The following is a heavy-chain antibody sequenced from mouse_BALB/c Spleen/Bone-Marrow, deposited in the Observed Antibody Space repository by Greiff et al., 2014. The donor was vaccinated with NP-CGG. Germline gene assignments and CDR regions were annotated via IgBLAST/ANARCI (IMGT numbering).Heavy chain of an antibody. CDR1: GFSLTSYG. Sequence: VHLVESGPGLVPPSQSLSITCTVSGFSLTSYGVHWVRQPPGKGLEWLVVIWSDGSTTYNSALKSRLSISKDNSKSQVFLKMNSLQTDDTAMYYCARSSPTTWAMDYWGQGTSVTVSS. CDR3: ARSSPTTWAMDY. V-gene: IGHV2-6*02. CDR2: IWSDGST. D-gene: IGHD2-12*01. J-gene: IGHJ4*01.